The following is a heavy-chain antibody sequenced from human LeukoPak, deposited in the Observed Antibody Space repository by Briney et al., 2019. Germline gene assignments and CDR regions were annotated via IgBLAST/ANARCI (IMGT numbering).Heavy chain of an antibody. D-gene: IGHD2-15*01. Sequence: ASVKVSRKASGYTFTAYYIHWVRQAPGQGLEWMGRINPNSGGTSYAQKFQGRVTMTRDTSISTAYMELSRLRSDDTVVYYCAIAGGGSDAFDIWGQGTMVTVSS. CDR3: AIAGGGSDAFDI. V-gene: IGHV1-2*05. CDR2: INPNSGGT. CDR1: GYTFTAYY. J-gene: IGHJ3*02.